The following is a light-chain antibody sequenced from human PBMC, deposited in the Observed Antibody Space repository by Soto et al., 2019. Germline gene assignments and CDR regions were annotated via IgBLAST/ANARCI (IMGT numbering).Light chain of an antibody. CDR1: SSDVGAYNY. CDR2: DVS. CDR3: CSYADNYSYV. Sequence: QSALTQPRSVSGSPGQSVTISCTGTSSDVGAYNYVSWYQQHPGKAPKLMTYDVSKRPSGVPDRFSGSKPGNTASLTISGLQAEDEADYSCCSYADNYSYVFGTGTKVTVL. J-gene: IGLJ1*01. V-gene: IGLV2-11*01.